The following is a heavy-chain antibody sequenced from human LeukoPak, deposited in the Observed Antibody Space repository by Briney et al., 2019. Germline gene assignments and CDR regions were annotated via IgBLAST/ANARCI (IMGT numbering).Heavy chain of an antibody. V-gene: IGHV4-34*01. CDR2: INHSGST. CDR3: ARDTTPPYDILTGCYLVGAFDI. Sequence: SETLSLTCAVYGGSFSGYYWSWIRQPPGKGLEWIGEINHSGSTNYNPSLKSRVTISVDTSKNQFSLKLSSVTAADTAVYYCARDTTPPYDILTGCYLVGAFDIWGQGTMVTVSS. J-gene: IGHJ3*02. D-gene: IGHD3-9*01. CDR1: GGSFSGYY.